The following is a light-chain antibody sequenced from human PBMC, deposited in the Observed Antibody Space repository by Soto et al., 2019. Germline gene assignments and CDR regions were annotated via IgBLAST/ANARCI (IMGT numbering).Light chain of an antibody. CDR1: SGYTNYK. Sequence: QSVVTQSPSGSASLGASVTLTCTLSSGYTNYKVDWYQQRPGKGPRFVMRVGTGGIVGSKGDGIPDRFSVLGSGPNRYLTIRNIQEEDEGDYHCGADHGDVSEFVYVFGTGTKLTVL. CDR3: GADHGDVSEFVYV. V-gene: IGLV9-49*01. J-gene: IGLJ1*01. CDR2: VGTGGIVG.